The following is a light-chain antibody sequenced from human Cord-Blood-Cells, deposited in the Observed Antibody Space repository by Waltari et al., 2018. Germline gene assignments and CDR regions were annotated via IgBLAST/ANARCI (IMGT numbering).Light chain of an antibody. CDR2: ASS. CDR1: QGISSY. V-gene: IGKV1-9*01. J-gene: IGKJ3*01. Sequence: IQLTQTPSSLSASVGSRVPINCRASQGISSYLAWYQQKPGKAPKLLIYASSKLQSGAPSRFSGSRSESYFTLTISSLQPEDFSTYYCQQLNSYPVTIVPGTKADSK. CDR3: QQLNSYPVT.